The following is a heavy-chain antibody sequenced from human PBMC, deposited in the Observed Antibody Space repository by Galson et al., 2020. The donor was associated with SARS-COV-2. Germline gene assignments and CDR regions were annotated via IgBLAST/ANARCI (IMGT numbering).Heavy chain of an antibody. CDR2: IYYSGTT. J-gene: IGHJ4*02. CDR1: GGSISSSNFY. Sequence: SETLYLTCTVSGGSISSSNFYWGWIRQPPGKGLEWIGNIYYSGTTDYNPSLKSRVTISIDTSKNQFSLKVSSVTAADTAVYYCARGFGDYNLYLDYWGQGTLVTVSS. D-gene: IGHD4-17*01. CDR3: ARGFGDYNLYLDY. V-gene: IGHV4-39*07.